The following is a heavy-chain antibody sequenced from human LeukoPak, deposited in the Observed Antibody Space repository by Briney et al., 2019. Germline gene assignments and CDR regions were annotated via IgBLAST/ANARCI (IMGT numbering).Heavy chain of an antibody. CDR1: GYTFTGYY. D-gene: IGHD6-13*01. CDR2: INPNSGGT. CDR3: ASGIAAAGMGYYYMDV. Sequence: GASVKVSCKASGYTFTGYYMHWVRQAPGQGLEWMGRINPNSGGTNYAQKFQGRVTMTRDTSIGTAYMELSRLRSDDTAVYYCASGIAAAGMGYYYMDVWGKGTTVTVSS. V-gene: IGHV1-2*06. J-gene: IGHJ6*03.